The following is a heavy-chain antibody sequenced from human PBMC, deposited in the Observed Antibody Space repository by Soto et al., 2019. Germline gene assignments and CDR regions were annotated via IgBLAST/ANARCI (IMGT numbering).Heavy chain of an antibody. CDR3: ARGKYCSGGSCYSGVWFDP. D-gene: IGHD2-15*01. J-gene: IGHJ5*02. V-gene: IGHV4-34*01. CDR2: INHSGST. CDR1: GGSFSGYY. Sequence: QVQLQQWGAGLLKPSETLSLTCAVYGGSFSGYYWSWIRQPPGKGLEWIGEINHSGSTTYNPSLKSRVTISVDTSKNQFSLKLSSVTAADTAVYYCARGKYCSGGSCYSGVWFDPWGQGTLVTVSS.